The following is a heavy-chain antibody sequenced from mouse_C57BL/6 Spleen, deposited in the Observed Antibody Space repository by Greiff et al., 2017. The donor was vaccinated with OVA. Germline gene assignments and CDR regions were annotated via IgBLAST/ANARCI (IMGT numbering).Heavy chain of an antibody. V-gene: IGHV5-4*01. D-gene: IGHD1-1*01. CDR1: GFTFSSYA. J-gene: IGHJ3*01. CDR3: ARDQDYAGFAY. Sequence: EVKLMESGGGLVKPGGSLKLSCAASGFTFSSYAMSWVRQTPEERLEWVATISDGGSYTYYPDNVKGRFTISRDNAKNNLYLQMSHLKSEDTAMYYCARDQDYAGFAYWGQGTLVTVSA. CDR2: ISDGGSYT.